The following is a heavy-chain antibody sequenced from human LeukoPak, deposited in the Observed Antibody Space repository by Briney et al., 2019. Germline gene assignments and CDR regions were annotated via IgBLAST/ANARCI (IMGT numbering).Heavy chain of an antibody. J-gene: IGHJ4*02. D-gene: IGHD3-16*01. Sequence: GGSLRLSCAASGFTFSNYWMHWVRQAPGKGLIWVSRINSDGSTTTYADSVKGRFTISRDNAKNTLYLQMNSLRAEDTAVYYCARGGRGRSLDYWGQGTLVTVSS. V-gene: IGHV3-74*01. CDR2: INSDGSTT. CDR3: ARGGRGRSLDY. CDR1: GFTFSNYW.